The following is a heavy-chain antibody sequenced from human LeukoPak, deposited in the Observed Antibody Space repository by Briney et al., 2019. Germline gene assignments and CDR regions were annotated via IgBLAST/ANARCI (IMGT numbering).Heavy chain of an antibody. Sequence: GGSLRLSCAASGFTFSSYTMNWVRQAPGKGLEWVSVITGSGGNTYYADSVKGRFTISKDNSKNTVYLQMSSLRVDDTAVYYCAKAASSSWPSYYYGMDVWGQGTTVTVSS. CDR3: AKAASSSWPSYYYGMDV. CDR1: GFTFSSYT. D-gene: IGHD6-13*01. CDR2: ITGSGGNT. J-gene: IGHJ6*02. V-gene: IGHV3-23*01.